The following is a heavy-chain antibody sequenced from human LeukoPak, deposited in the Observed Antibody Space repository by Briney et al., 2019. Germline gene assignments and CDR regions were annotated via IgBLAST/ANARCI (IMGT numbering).Heavy chain of an antibody. J-gene: IGHJ4*02. D-gene: IGHD6-19*01. Sequence: GGSLRLSCAASGFTFSSYWMSWVRQAPGKGLEWVANIKQDGSEKYYVDSVKGRFTISRDNAKNSLYLQMNSLRVEDTAVYYCARGRMIGQWLAGGVDYWGQGTLVTVSS. CDR1: GFTFSSYW. CDR3: ARGRMIGQWLAGGVDY. CDR2: IKQDGSEK. V-gene: IGHV3-7*03.